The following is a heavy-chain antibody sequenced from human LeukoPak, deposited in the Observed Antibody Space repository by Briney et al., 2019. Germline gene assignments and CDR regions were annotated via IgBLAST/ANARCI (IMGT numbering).Heavy chain of an antibody. V-gene: IGHV4-59*08. CDR1: GGSISSYY. J-gene: IGHJ5*02. D-gene: IGHD4-11*01. CDR2: IYYSGST. CDR3: ARQIYSNYQLCWCDP. Sequence: PSETLSLTCTVSGGSISSYYWSWIRQPPGKGLEWIGYIYYSGSTNYNPSLKSRVTIPVDTSKHQFSLKPTTVPAADTAVYYFARQIYSNYQLCWCDPWGQGTLVTVS.